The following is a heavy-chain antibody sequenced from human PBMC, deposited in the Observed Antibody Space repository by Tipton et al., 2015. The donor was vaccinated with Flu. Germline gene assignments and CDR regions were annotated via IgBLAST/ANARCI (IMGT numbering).Heavy chain of an antibody. CDR2: INPNSGGT. CDR1: AYTFTGYY. V-gene: IGHV1-2*06. D-gene: IGHD4-23*01. Sequence: QLVQSGAEVKKPGASVKVSCKASAYTFTGYYMHWVRQAPGQGLECMGRINPNSGGTNYAQKFQGRVTMTRDTSISTAYMGLSRLRSDDAAVYYCARRWMTTYAFDIGGKGTMVTVSS. CDR3: ARRWMTTYAFDI. J-gene: IGHJ3*02.